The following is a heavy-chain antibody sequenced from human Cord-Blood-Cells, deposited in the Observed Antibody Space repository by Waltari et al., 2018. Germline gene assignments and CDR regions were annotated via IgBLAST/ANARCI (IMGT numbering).Heavy chain of an antibody. D-gene: IGHD6-13*01. CDR1: GYSISSGYY. CDR2: IYHSGSN. Sequence: QVQLQESGPGLVKPSETLSLTCAVSGYSISSGYYWGWIRQPPGEGLELIWSIYHSGSNYHNPSLKCRVTISVDTYKNQFSLKLSSVTAADTAVYYCALISSSLRAFDTWGQGTMVTVSS. J-gene: IGHJ3*02. CDR3: ALISSSLRAFDT. V-gene: IGHV4-38-2*01.